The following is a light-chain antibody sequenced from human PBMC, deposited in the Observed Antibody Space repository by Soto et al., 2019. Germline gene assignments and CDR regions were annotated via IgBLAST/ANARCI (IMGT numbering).Light chain of an antibody. V-gene: IGLV4-69*01. CDR2: LNSDGSH. CDR3: QTWGTGPAV. Sequence: QPVLTQSPSASASLGASVKLTCTLSSGHSSYAIAWHQQQPEKGPRHLMKLNSDGSHSKGDGIPDRFSGSSSGAERHLTISSHQAEEEADYYCQTWGTGPAVFGGGTKLTVL. J-gene: IGLJ7*01. CDR1: SGHSSYA.